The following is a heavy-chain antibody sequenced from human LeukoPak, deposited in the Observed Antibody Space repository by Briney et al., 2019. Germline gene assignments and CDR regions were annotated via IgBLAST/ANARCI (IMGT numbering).Heavy chain of an antibody. V-gene: IGHV3-74*01. Sequence: GGSLRLSCAASGFTFSRYWMHWVRHAPGKGLVWVSRADYEGSDTSYADSVRGRFTISRDNAKSTLYLQMNSLSAEDTAVYYCATLAAAGTNYWGQGTLVTVSS. D-gene: IGHD6-13*01. CDR3: ATLAAAGTNY. CDR2: ADYEGSDT. CDR1: GFTFSRYW. J-gene: IGHJ4*02.